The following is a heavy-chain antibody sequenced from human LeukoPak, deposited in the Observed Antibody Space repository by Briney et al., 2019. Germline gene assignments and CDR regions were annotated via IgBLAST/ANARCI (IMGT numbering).Heavy chain of an antibody. CDR2: IYNSGNT. CDR1: GGSISTYY. D-gene: IGHD3-10*01. CDR3: ARGEARGSGTVYVDY. Sequence: SETLSLTCTVSGGSISTYYWSRLRQPPGKRLEWIGYIYNSGNTNYNPSLKSRVTISVDTSKNQFSLKLRSVTAADTAVFYCARGEARGSGTVYVDYWGRGILVTVSS. J-gene: IGHJ4*02. V-gene: IGHV4-59*08.